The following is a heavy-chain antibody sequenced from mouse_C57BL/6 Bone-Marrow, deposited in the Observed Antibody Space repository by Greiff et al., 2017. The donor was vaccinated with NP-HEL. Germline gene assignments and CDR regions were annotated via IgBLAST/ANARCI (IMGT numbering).Heavy chain of an antibody. CDR2: ISNGGGST. J-gene: IGHJ4*01. CDR1: GFTFSDYY. D-gene: IGHD1-1*01. Sequence: EVQVVESGGGLVQPGGSLKLSCAASGFTFSDYYMYWVRQTPEKRLEWVAYISNGGGSTYYPDTVKGRFTISRDNAKNTLYLQMSRLKSEDTAMYYCARHRGYYGSSYAMDYWGQGTSVTVSS. V-gene: IGHV5-12*01. CDR3: ARHRGYYGSSYAMDY.